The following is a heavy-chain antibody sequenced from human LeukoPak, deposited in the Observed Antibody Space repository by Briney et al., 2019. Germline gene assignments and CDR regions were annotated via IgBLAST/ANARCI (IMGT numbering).Heavy chain of an antibody. V-gene: IGHV3-7*01. CDR2: IKQDGSEK. CDR1: GFTFSSYW. Sequence: PGGSLRLSCAASGFTFSSYWMSWVRQAPGKGLEWVANIKQDGSEKYYVDSVKGRFTISRDNAKNSLYLQMNSLRAEDTAVYYCARGVLWFGELGAFDIWGQGTMVTVSS. J-gene: IGHJ3*02. D-gene: IGHD3-10*01. CDR3: ARGVLWFGELGAFDI.